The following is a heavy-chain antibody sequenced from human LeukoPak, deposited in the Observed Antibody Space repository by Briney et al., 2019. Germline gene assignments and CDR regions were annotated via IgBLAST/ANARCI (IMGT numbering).Heavy chain of an antibody. CDR1: GFTFSNAW. D-gene: IGHD1-26*01. V-gene: IGHV3-15*01. Sequence: PGGSPRLSCAASGFTFSNAWMSWVRQAPGKGLEWVGRIKSKTDGGTTDYAAPAKGRFTISRDDSKNTLYLQMNSLKTEDTAVYYCTTGGRSGSYLLFYWGQGTLVTVSS. CDR2: IKSKTDGGTT. CDR3: TTGGRSGSYLLFY. J-gene: IGHJ4*02.